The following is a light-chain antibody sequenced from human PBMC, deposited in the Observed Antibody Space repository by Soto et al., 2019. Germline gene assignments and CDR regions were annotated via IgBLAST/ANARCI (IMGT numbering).Light chain of an antibody. Sequence: QSVLTQPPSASGTPGQRVTISCSGSSSNIGDNTVNWYQQLPGTAPKLLIYTNNQRPSGDPARFSGSKSGTSASLAISGLQSEDEADYYCAAWDDSLNGVVFGGGTKLTVL. CDR1: SSNIGDNT. V-gene: IGLV1-44*01. J-gene: IGLJ2*01. CDR2: TNN. CDR3: AAWDDSLNGVV.